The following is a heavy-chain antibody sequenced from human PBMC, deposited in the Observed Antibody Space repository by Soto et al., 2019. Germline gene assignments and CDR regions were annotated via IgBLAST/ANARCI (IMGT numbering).Heavy chain of an antibody. Sequence: QVQLVESGGGVVQPGSSLSLSCAVSGFTFRNYGMHWVRQAPAKGLEWVALIAYDGSDQYYGESVKGRFSITRDSSKITLYLDVISLRLEDTAASYCAKVGSYGYGSNADVEYWGQGNMVTVSS. CDR2: IAYDGSDQ. CDR1: GFTFRNYG. V-gene: IGHV3-30*18. CDR3: AKVGSYGYGSNADVEY. D-gene: IGHD5-18*01. J-gene: IGHJ4*02.